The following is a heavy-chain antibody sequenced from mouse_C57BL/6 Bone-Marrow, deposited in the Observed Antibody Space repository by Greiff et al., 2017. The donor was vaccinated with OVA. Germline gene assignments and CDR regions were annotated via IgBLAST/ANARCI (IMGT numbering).Heavy chain of an antibody. CDR2: IWTGGGT. CDR1: GFSLTSYA. V-gene: IGHV2-9-1*01. D-gene: IGHD2-4*01. CDR3: ASIYYDYDGYYAMDY. Sequence: QVQLKQSGPGLVAPSQSLSITCTVSGFSLTSYAISWVRQPPGKGLEWLGVIWTGGGTNYNSALKSRLSISKDNSKSQVFLKMNSLQTDDTARYYCASIYYDYDGYYAMDYWGQGTSVTVSS. J-gene: IGHJ4*01.